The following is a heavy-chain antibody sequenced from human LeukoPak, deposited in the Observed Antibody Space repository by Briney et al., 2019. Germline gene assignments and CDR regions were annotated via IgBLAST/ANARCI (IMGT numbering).Heavy chain of an antibody. V-gene: IGHV3-15*01. CDR3: TTGGYCSSTSCYYYYGMDV. CDR2: IKSKTGGGTT. D-gene: IGHD2-2*01. Sequence: GGSLRLSCAASGFTVSNAWMSWVRQAPGKGLEWVGRIKSKTGGGTTDYAAPVKGRFTISRDDSKNTLYLQMNSLKTEDTAVYYCTTGGYCSSTSCYYYYGMDVWGQGTTVTVSS. J-gene: IGHJ6*02. CDR1: GFTVSNAW.